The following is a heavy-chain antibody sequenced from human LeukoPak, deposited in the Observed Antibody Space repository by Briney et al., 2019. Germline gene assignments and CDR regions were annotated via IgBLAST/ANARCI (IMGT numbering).Heavy chain of an antibody. Sequence: GGSLRLSCAASGFTFNEYYISWIRQAPGKGPEWVSSISGSGGSTYYADSVKGRFTISRDNSQNTLYLQTNSLRAEDTAIYYCAKDGGSGWSFDYWGQGTLVTVSS. V-gene: IGHV3-23*01. CDR1: GFTFNEYY. CDR2: ISGSGGST. D-gene: IGHD6-19*01. CDR3: AKDGGSGWSFDY. J-gene: IGHJ4*02.